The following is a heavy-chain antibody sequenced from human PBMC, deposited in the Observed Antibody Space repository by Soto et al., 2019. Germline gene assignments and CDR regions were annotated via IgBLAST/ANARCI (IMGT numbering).Heavy chain of an antibody. J-gene: IGHJ4*02. CDR3: ARGRVVRGVPTSFPHDF. CDR1: GYTFTTYA. CDR2: INAGGGDT. Sequence: QVQLVQSGAEVKKPGASVKVSCKTSGYTFTTYAMHWVRQAPGQRLEWMGWINAGGGDTKYSQRCQGRVTISRDTAASTVYLELSRLTPEDTAVYYCARGRVVRGVPTSFPHDFWGQGTLVTVSS. V-gene: IGHV1-3*01. D-gene: IGHD3-10*01.